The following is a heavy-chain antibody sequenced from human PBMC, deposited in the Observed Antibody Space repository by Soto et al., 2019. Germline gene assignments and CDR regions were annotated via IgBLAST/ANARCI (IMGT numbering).Heavy chain of an antibody. CDR3: ARDWSY. CDR2: INTSGSS. Sequence: SETLSLTCIVSGGSLSSNYWSWVRRPAGKGLEWIGRINTSGSSSYNPSLKSRVTMSVDTSKNQFSLNLNSVTAADTEIYYCARDWSYWGRGTLVTVSS. J-gene: IGHJ4*02. CDR1: GGSLSSNY. V-gene: IGHV4-4*07.